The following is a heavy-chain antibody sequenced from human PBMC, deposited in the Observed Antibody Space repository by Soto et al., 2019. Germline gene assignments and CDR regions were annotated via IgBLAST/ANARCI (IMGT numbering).Heavy chain of an antibody. D-gene: IGHD3-16*02. CDR3: ARLYGLDAFDI. CDR2: INAGNGNT. V-gene: IGHV1-3*01. CDR1: GYTLTSYA. J-gene: IGHJ3*02. Sequence: GASVKVSCKTSGYTLTSYAMHWVRQATGQRLEWMGWINAGNGNTKYSQKFQGRVTITRDTSASTAYMELSSLRSEDTAVYYCARLYGLDAFDIWGQGTMVTVSS.